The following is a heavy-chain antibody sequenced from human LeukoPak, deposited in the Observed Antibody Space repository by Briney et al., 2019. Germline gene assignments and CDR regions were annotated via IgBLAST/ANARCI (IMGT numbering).Heavy chain of an antibody. CDR2: IISDGSST. D-gene: IGHD6-19*01. Sequence: GGSLRLSCAASGFTFSGYWMHWVRQAPGKGLVWVSRIISDGSSTSHADSVKGRFTISRDNAKNTLFLQMNSLRAEDTALYYCAREDVDITVATSGAFDIWGQGTMVTVSS. V-gene: IGHV3-74*01. CDR3: AREDVDITVATSGAFDI. CDR1: GFTFSGYW. J-gene: IGHJ3*02.